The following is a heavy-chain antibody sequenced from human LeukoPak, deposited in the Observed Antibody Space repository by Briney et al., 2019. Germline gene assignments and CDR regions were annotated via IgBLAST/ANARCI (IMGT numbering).Heavy chain of an antibody. V-gene: IGHV1-46*01. CDR3: ARDRCSGGSCYHGYFDY. CDR1: GYTFTSYG. D-gene: IGHD2-15*01. CDR2: INPSGGSP. Sequence: ASVKVSCKASGYTFTSYGISWVRQAPGQGLEWMGIINPSGGSPTYAQKFQGRVTMTRDMSTSTVYMELSSLRSEDTAVYYCARDRCSGGSCYHGYFDYWGQGTLVTVSS. J-gene: IGHJ4*02.